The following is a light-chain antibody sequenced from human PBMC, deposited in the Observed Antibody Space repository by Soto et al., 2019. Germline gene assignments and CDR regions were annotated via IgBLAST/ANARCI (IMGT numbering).Light chain of an antibody. CDR3: CSYTSGSTYV. J-gene: IGLJ1*01. Sequence: QSVLTQPVSVSGSPGQSITISCTGTSSDVGGYTYVSWYQQHSCKASKLMIYDVSNRPSGVSNRFSGSKSCNTASLTIFGLQAEDEADYYCCSYTSGSTYVFGTGTKVTVL. V-gene: IGLV2-14*03. CDR1: SSDVGGYTY. CDR2: DVS.